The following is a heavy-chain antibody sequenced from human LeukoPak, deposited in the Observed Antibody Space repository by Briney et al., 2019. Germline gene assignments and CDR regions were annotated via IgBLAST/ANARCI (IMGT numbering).Heavy chain of an antibody. V-gene: IGHV4-4*07. D-gene: IGHD2-2*01. J-gene: IGHJ4*02. CDR1: GGSIGSYY. Sequence: TSETLSLTCTVSGGSIGSYYWSWIRQPAGKGLEWIGRIYTSGSTNYNPSLKSRVTMSVDTSKNQFSLKLSSVTAADTAVYYCARVNRYCSSTSCYYFDYWGQGTLVTVSS. CDR2: IYTSGST. CDR3: ARVNRYCSSTSCYYFDY.